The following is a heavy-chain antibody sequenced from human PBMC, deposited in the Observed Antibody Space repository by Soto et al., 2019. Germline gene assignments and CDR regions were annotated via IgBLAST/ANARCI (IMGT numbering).Heavy chain of an antibody. CDR3: ARAPSDGGGSSWYSSGQGNYYFDY. V-gene: IGHV4-31*03. D-gene: IGHD6-13*01. Sequence: KASETLSLTCTVSGGSISSGGYYWSWIRQHPGKGLEWIGYIYYSGSTYYNPSLRSRVTISVDTSKNQFSLKLSSVTAADTAVYYCARAPSDGGGSSWYSSGQGNYYFDYWGQGTLVTVSS. J-gene: IGHJ4*02. CDR2: IYYSGST. CDR1: GGSISSGGYY.